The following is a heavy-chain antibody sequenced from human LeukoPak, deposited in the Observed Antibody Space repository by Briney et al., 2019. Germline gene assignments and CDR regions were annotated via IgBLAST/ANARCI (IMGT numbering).Heavy chain of an antibody. CDR1: GFTFSSYW. D-gene: IGHD4-17*01. Sequence: SGGSLGLSCAASGFTFSSYWMSWVRQAPRKWLDWVANIKQDGSEKYYVDSVKGRFTISRDNTKNSLYLQMNSLRAEDTAVYYCAREITVTTGWFDPWGQGTLVTVSS. CDR3: AREITVTTGWFDP. CDR2: IKQDGSEK. J-gene: IGHJ5*02. V-gene: IGHV3-7*01.